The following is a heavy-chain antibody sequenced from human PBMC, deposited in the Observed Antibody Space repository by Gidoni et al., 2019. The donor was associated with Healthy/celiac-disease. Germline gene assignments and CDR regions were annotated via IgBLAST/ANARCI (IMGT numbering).Heavy chain of an antibody. CDR1: GFTFSNAW. D-gene: IGHD3-22*01. CDR3: TTEHYYDSSGPPGADY. J-gene: IGHJ4*02. V-gene: IGHV3-15*01. Sequence: GGSLRLSCAASGFTFSNAWMSWVRQAPGKGLEWVGRIKSKTDGGTTDYAAPVKGRFTNSRDDPKNTLYLQMNSLKTEDTAVYYCTTEHYYDSSGPPGADYWGQGTLVTVSS. CDR2: IKSKTDGGTT.